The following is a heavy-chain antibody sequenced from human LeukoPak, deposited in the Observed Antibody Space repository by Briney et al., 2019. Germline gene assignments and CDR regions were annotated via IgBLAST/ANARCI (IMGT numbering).Heavy chain of an antibody. V-gene: IGHV3-74*01. CDR1: GFTFRNYW. D-gene: IGHD1-1*01. CDR3: ATDEAATGRLDY. Sequence: GGSLRLSCAASGFTFRNYWMHWVRQAPGKGLVWVSRINSDGSSTSYADSVKGRFTISTDNAENTLYLQIYSLRAEDTAVYYCATDEAATGRLDYWGQGTLVTDSS. CDR2: INSDGSST. J-gene: IGHJ4*02.